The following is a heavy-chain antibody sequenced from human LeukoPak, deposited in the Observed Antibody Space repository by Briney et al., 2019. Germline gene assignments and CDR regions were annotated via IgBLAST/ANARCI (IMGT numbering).Heavy chain of an antibody. V-gene: IGHV3-11*05. CDR1: GFTFSSYA. CDR2: ISSSSSYT. CDR3: ARAVPGPTDY. Sequence: GGSLRLSCAASGFTFSSYAMSWIRQAPGKGLEWVSYISSSSSYTNYADSVKGRFTISRDNAKNSLYLQMNSLRAEDTAVYYCARAVPGPTDYWGQGTLVTVSS. J-gene: IGHJ4*02. D-gene: IGHD1-1*01.